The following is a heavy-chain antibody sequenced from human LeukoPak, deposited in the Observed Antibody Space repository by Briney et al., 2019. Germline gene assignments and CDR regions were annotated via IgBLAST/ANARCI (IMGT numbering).Heavy chain of an antibody. CDR1: GFTFSSSG. D-gene: IGHD3-10*01. J-gene: IGHJ4*02. CDR2: ISYDGSNK. V-gene: IGHV3-30*18. Sequence: PGRSLRLSCAASGFTFSSSGMHWVRQAPGKGLEWVAIISYDGSNKYYADSVKGRFTISRDNSKNTLYLQMNSLRAEDTAVYYCAKDRNYYGSGSYYNIDYWGQGTLVTVSS. CDR3: AKDRNYYGSGSYYNIDY.